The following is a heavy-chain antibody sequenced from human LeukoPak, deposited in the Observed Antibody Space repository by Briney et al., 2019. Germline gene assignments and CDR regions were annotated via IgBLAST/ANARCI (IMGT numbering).Heavy chain of an antibody. D-gene: IGHD4-11*01. CDR1: GGSISSYY. CDR2: IYYSGST. CDR3: ARSYSNYHFSPLDY. V-gene: IGHV4-59*01. Sequence: SETLSLTCTVSGGSISSYYWSWIRQPPGKGLEWIGNIYYSGSTNYNPSLKSRVTISIDTSKNQFSLKLSSVTAADTAVYYCARSYSNYHFSPLDYWGQGTLVTVSS. J-gene: IGHJ4*02.